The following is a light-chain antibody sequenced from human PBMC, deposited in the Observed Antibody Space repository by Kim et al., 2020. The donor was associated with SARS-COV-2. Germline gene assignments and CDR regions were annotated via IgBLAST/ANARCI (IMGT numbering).Light chain of an antibody. V-gene: IGKV3D-15*01. J-gene: IGKJ5*01. CDR3: QQYKNWPPIT. CDR1: QSVSTD. CDR2: GAS. Sequence: SPGERATLSCRASQSVSTDLAWYQQKSGQAPRLLIYGASTRATGIPARFSGSVSGTEFTLTISGLESEDLAVYFCQQYKNWPPITFGQGTRLEIK.